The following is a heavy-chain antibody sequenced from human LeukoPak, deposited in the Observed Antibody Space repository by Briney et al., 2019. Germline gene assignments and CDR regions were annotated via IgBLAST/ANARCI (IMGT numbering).Heavy chain of an antibody. Sequence: GGSLRLSCAASGFTFSSYAMSWVRQAPGKGLEWVSGISGTTGSTYYADSVRGRFTISRDNSKNTLFLQMNSLRPEDTAVYYCARDDAIRAFDYWGQGTPVTVSS. J-gene: IGHJ4*02. CDR1: GFTFSSYA. V-gene: IGHV3-23*01. D-gene: IGHD3-10*01. CDR3: ARDDAIRAFDY. CDR2: ISGTTGST.